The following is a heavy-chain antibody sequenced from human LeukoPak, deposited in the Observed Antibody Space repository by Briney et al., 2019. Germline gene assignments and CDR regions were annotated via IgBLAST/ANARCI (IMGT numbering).Heavy chain of an antibody. J-gene: IGHJ4*02. CDR1: GYTFTGYY. V-gene: IGHV1-69*06. CDR2: IIPVFGTT. CDR3: ARCPPGDSSNFYAVLQY. D-gene: IGHD3-22*01. Sequence: SVKVSCKASGYTFTGYYMHWVRLTPGQGLEWLGGIIPVFGTTTYAQKFQAKVTMTADKSTNTAYLEISSLTSDDTAVYYCARCPPGDSSNFYAVLQYWGQGTQVTVST.